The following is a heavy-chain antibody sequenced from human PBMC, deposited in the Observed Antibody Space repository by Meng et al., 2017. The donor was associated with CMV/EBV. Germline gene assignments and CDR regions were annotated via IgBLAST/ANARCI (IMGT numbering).Heavy chain of an antibody. V-gene: IGHV1-69*05. CDR1: GGTFSSYA. CDR3: ASAVQDVVVPAAIRYSSGWYSPRAFDI. D-gene: IGHD2-2*02. J-gene: IGHJ3*02. Sequence: SVKVSCKASGGTFSSYAISWVRQAPGQGLEWMGGIIPIFGTANYAQKFQGRVTITTDDSTSTASMELSILRSEDTAVYYCASAVQDVVVPAAIRYSSGWYSPRAFDIWGQGTMVTVSS. CDR2: IIPIFGTA.